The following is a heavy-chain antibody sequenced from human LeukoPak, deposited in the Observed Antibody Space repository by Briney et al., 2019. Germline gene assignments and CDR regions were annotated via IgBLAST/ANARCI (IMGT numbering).Heavy chain of an antibody. CDR2: IIPIFGTA. J-gene: IGHJ4*02. CDR1: GGTFSSYA. CDR3: ARVSTTAMVPYFDY. V-gene: IGHV1-69*15. Sequence: GASVKVSCKASGGTFSSYAISWVRQAPGQGLEWMGRIIPIFGTANYAQKFQGRVTITADESTSTAYMELSSLRSEDTAVYYCARVSTTAMVPYFDYWGQGTLVTVSS. D-gene: IGHD5-18*01.